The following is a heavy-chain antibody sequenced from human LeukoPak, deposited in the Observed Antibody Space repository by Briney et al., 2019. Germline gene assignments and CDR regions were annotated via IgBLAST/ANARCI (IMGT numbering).Heavy chain of an antibody. CDR2: IDWDDAK. V-gene: IGHV2-70*11. Sequence: TLSLTCTVSGGSISSYYWSWIRQPPGKALEWLARIDWDDAKYYTTFLKTSLTISKDTSKNQVVLTMTNVDPVDTATYYCARIQPSTSNLFDFWGQGTPVTVSS. J-gene: IGHJ4*02. CDR1: GGSISSYY. CDR3: ARIQPSTSNLFDF. D-gene: IGHD1-14*01.